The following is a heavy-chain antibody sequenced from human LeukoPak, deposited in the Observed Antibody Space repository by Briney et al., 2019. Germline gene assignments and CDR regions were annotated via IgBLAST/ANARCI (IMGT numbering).Heavy chain of an antibody. CDR2: ISYDGSNK. Sequence: GGSLRLSCAASGFTFSSYGMHWVRQAPGKGLEWVAVISYDGSNKYYADSVKGRFTISRDNSKNTLYLQMNSLRAEDTAVYYCAKDFSGSFVYWGQGTLVTVSS. CDR1: GFTFSSYG. CDR3: AKDFSGSFVY. D-gene: IGHD1-26*01. V-gene: IGHV3-30*18. J-gene: IGHJ4*02.